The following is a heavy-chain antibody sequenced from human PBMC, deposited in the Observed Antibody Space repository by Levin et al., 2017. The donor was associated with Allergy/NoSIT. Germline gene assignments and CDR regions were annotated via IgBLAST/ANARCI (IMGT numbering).Heavy chain of an antibody. CDR2: ISYDGSNK. V-gene: IGHV3-30*04. D-gene: IGHD3-9*01. Sequence: GGSLRLSCAASGFTFSSYAMHWVRQAPGKGLEWVAVISYDGSNKYYADSVKGRFTISRDNSKNTLYLQMNSLRAEDTAVYYCARDYSYFDWLPGLANSNYDYGMDGWGQGTTVTVSS. CDR1: GFTFSSYA. J-gene: IGHJ6*02. CDR3: ARDYSYFDWLPGLANSNYDYGMDG.